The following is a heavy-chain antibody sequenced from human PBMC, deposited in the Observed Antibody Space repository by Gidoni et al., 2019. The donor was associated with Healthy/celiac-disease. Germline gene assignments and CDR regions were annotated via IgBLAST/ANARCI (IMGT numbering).Heavy chain of an antibody. CDR3: ARDNSDYGDYYGEFYFDY. J-gene: IGHJ4*02. CDR2: ISSSSSYI. CDR1: GFTFSSYS. V-gene: IGHV3-21*01. Sequence: EVQLVESGGGLVKPGGSLRLSCAASGFTFSSYSMNWVRQAPGKGLEWVSSISSSSSYIYYADSVKGRFTISRDNAKNSLYLQMNSLRAEDTAVYYCARDNSDYGDYYGEFYFDYWGQGTLVTVSS. D-gene: IGHD4-17*01.